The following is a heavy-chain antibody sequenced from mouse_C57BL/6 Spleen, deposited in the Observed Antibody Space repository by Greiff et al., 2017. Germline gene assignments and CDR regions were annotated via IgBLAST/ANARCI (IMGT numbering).Heavy chain of an antibody. Sequence: VQLQQSGAELVRPGASVTLSCKASGYTFTDYEMHWVKQTPVHGLEWIGAIDPETGGTAYNQKFKGKAILTADKSSSTAYMELRSLTSEDSAVYYCTRLPPPYYYAMDYWGQGTSVTVSS. CDR2: IDPETGGT. CDR1: GYTFTDYE. CDR3: TRLPPPYYYAMDY. V-gene: IGHV1-15*01. J-gene: IGHJ4*01.